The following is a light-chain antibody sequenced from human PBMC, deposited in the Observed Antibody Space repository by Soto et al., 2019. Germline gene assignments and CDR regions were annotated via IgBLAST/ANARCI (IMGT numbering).Light chain of an antibody. J-gene: IGLJ1*01. V-gene: IGLV2-8*01. Sequence: SVLAQPPSASGSPGESVGLSCTGTSSDVGGYNYVSWYQQHPGKAPKLMIYEVNKRPSGVPDRFSGSKSGNTASLTVSGLQAEDEADYYCSSYAGSSNVFGTGNKVTVL. CDR2: EVN. CDR3: SSYAGSSNV. CDR1: SSDVGGYNY.